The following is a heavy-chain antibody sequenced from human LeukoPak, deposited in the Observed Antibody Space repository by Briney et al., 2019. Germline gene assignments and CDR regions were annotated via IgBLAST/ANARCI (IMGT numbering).Heavy chain of an antibody. CDR3: ARPEGGSRPTLGY. V-gene: IGHV1-2*02. CDR2: INPNSGGT. Sequence: ASVKVSCKASGYTFTGYYMHWVRRAPGQGLEWMGWINPNSGGTNYAQKFQGRVTMTRDTSISTAYMELSRLRSDDTAVYYCARPEGGSRPTLGYWGQGTLVTVSS. CDR1: GYTFTGYY. D-gene: IGHD1-26*01. J-gene: IGHJ4*02.